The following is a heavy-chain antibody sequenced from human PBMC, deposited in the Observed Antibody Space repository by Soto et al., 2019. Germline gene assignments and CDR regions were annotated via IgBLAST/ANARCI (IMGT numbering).Heavy chain of an antibody. CDR2: IHYLGST. CDR3: ATQRSTSWNVPGWFGP. CDR1: GGSLSSRSSY. Sequence: PSETLSLTCTVSGGSLSSRSSYWAWIRQSPGKGLEFVGSIHYLGSTYYNPSLKSRLTISVDTSKNQFSLNLRSVTAADTALYYCATQRSTSWNVPGWFGPWAQGTLVTVSS. D-gene: IGHD6-13*01. J-gene: IGHJ5*02. V-gene: IGHV4-39*01.